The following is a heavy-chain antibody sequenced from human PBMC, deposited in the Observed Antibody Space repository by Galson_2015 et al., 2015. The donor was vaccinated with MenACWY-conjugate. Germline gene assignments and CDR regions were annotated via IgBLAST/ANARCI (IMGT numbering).Heavy chain of an antibody. J-gene: IGHJ4*02. D-gene: IGHD6-19*01. CDR3: ARIVVVAGTHDYFDY. V-gene: IGHV3-66*01. CDR1: GFTVSNNY. CDR2: IYSGGST. Sequence: SLRLSRAASGFTVSNNYMSWVRQAPGRGLEWISVIYSGGSTYYADSVKGRFTISRDNSKNTLYLQMNSLRAEDTAVYYCARIVVVAGTHDYFDYWGQGTLVTVSS.